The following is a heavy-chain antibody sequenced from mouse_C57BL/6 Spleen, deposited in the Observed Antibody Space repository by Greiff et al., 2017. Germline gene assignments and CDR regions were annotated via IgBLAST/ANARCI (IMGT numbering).Heavy chain of an antibody. J-gene: IGHJ3*01. CDR1: GYTFTGYW. CDR3: ARADYGSFAY. V-gene: IGHV1-9*01. Sequence: VKLQESGAELMKPGASVKLSCKATGYTFTGYWIEWVKQRPGHGLEWIGEILPGSGSTNYNEKFKGKATFTADKSSNTAYMQLSSLTTEDSAIYYCARADYGSFAYWGQGTLVTVSA. D-gene: IGHD1-1*02. CDR2: ILPGSGST.